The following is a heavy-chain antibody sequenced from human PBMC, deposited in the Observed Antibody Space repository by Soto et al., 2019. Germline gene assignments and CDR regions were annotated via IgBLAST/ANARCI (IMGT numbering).Heavy chain of an antibody. CDR1: GFTFSTYW. D-gene: IGHD1-1*01. Sequence: EVQLVESGGGLVQPGGSLRLSCAASGFTFSTYWMTWVRQAPGKGLEWVANINQDGSEKSFMDSVKGRLTISRDNAKNSVYLQMNSLRAEDTALYYCAREGATATRIYGLDVWGRGTTVTVSS. CDR2: INQDGSEK. V-gene: IGHV3-7*03. CDR3: AREGATATRIYGLDV. J-gene: IGHJ6*02.